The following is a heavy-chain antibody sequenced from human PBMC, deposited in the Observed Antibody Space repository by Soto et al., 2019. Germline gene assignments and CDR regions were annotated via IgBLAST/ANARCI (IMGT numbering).Heavy chain of an antibody. V-gene: IGHV3-21*01. D-gene: IGHD4-17*01. Sequence: GGSLRLSCAASGFTFTSHSMTWVRQAPGNGLEWVSFITRNSNYIYYADSVRGRFTISRDNAKNSLYLQINTLRAEDTAVYYCARGQRWQDYWGQGTLVTVSS. CDR1: GFTFTSHS. CDR3: ARGQRWQDY. CDR2: ITRNSNYI. J-gene: IGHJ4*02.